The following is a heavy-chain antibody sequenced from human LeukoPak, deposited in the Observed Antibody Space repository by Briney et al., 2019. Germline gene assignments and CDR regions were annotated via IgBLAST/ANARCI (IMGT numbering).Heavy chain of an antibody. D-gene: IGHD5-12*01. Sequence: GGSLRLSCAASGFTFDDYAMHWVRQAPGKGLEWVSLISGDGGSTYYADSVKGRFTISRDNSKNSLYLQMNSLRTEDTALYYCAKDINTSGYDYHYYYGMDVWGQGTTVTVSS. J-gene: IGHJ6*02. CDR3: AKDINTSGYDYHYYYGMDV. V-gene: IGHV3-43*02. CDR2: ISGDGGST. CDR1: GFTFDDYA.